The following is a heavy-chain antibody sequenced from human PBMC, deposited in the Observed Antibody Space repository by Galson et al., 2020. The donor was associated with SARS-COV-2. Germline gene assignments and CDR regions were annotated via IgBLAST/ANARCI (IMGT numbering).Heavy chain of an antibody. D-gene: IGHD3-16*01. V-gene: IGHV1-18*01. CDR2: ISGHNSDT. Sequence: ASVKVSCKASGYDLTVYGITWVRQAPGQGLEWLGWISGHNSDTIYAEKYQDRVTLTIDTSTRTAYMELRSLRHDDTAVYYCAGEGGTGVGRLMIQEFCNVWGRGTLVTVSS. CDR1: GYDLTVYG. CDR3: AGEGGTGVGRLMIQEFCNV. J-gene: IGHJ2*01.